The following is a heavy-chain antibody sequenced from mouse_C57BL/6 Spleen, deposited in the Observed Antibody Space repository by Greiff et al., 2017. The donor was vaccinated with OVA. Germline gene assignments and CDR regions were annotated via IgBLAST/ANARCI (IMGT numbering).Heavy chain of an antibody. Sequence: QVQLQQPGAELVKPGASVKVSCKASDYTFTSYWMHWVKQRPGQGLEWIGRIHPSDSDTNYNQKFKGKATLTVDKSSSTAYMQLSSLTSEDSAVYDCARGDWDLAWFAYWGQGTLVTVSA. CDR2: IHPSDSDT. CDR1: DYTFTSYW. CDR3: ARGDWDLAWFAY. D-gene: IGHD4-1*01. J-gene: IGHJ3*01. V-gene: IGHV1-74*01.